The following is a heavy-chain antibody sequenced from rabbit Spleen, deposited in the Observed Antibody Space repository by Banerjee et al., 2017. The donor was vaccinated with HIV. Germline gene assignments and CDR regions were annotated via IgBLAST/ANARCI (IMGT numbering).Heavy chain of an antibody. CDR2: IYAGSSGST. CDR3: ARDTGSSFSSYGMDL. CDR1: GFSFSGDYA. D-gene: IGHD8-1*01. V-gene: IGHV1S40*01. Sequence: QSLEESGGDLVKPGTSLTLTCTASGFSFSGDYAMCWVRQAPGKGLEWIACIYAGSSGSTYYASWAKGRFTISKTSSTTVTLQMTSLTAADTATYFCARDTGSSFSSYGMDLWGPGTLVTVS. J-gene: IGHJ6*01.